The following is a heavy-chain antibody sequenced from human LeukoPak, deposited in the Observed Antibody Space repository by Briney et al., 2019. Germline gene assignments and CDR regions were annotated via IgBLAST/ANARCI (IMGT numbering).Heavy chain of an antibody. CDR3: AVEMTTVTTWNY. Sequence: GGSLRLSCAASGFTFSSYWMTWVRQAPGKGLEWVSAISGSGGSTYYADSVKGRFTISRDNSKNTLYLQMNSLRAEDTAVYYCAVEMTTVTTWNYWGQGTLVTVSS. D-gene: IGHD4-11*01. J-gene: IGHJ4*02. CDR2: ISGSGGST. CDR1: GFTFSSYW. V-gene: IGHV3-23*01.